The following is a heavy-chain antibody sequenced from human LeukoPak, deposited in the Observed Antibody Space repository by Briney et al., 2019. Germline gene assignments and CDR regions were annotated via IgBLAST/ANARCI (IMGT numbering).Heavy chain of an antibody. J-gene: IGHJ4*02. V-gene: IGHV4-59*01. CDR1: GASISSYY. Sequence: SETLSLTCTVSGASISSYYWSWIRQPPGKGLEWIAYIYYSGITNYNPSLKRRVTISVDTSKNQFSLRLSSVTAADTAVYYCARGNGDLLDWGQGTLVTVSS. D-gene: IGHD1-26*01. CDR3: ARGNGDLLD. CDR2: IYYSGIT.